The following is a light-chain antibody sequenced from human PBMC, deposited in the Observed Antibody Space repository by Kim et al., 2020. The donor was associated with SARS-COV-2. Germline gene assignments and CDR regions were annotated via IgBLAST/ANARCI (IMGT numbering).Light chain of an antibody. CDR2: SNN. J-gene: IGLJ1*01. V-gene: IGLV1-44*01. Sequence: GQRVTISCSGSSSNIGSNTVNWYRQLPGTAPKLLIYSNNQRPSGVPDRFSGSKSGTSASLAFSGLQSEDEADYYCAAWDDSLNGYVFGTGTKVTVL. CDR3: AAWDDSLNGYV. CDR1: SSNIGSNT.